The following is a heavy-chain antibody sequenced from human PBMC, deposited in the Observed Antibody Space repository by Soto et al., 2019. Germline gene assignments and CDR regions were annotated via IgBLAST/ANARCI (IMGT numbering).Heavy chain of an antibody. CDR2: FDPEDGET. D-gene: IGHD4-17*01. CDR3: ATAGYGDRSFDY. Sequence: ASVKVSCKVPGYTLTELSIHWVRQAPGKGLEWMGGFDPEDGETIYAQKFQGRVTMTEDTSTDTAYMELSSLRSEDTAVYYCATAGYGDRSFDYWGQGTLVTVSS. CDR1: GYTLTELS. V-gene: IGHV1-24*01. J-gene: IGHJ4*02.